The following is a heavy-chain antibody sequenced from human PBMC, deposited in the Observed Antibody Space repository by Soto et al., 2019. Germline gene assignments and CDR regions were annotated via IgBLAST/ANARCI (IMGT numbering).Heavy chain of an antibody. Sequence: ASVKVSCKVSGYTLTELSMHWVRQAPGKGLEWMGGFDPEDGETIYAQKFQGRVTMTEDTSTDTAYMELSSLRSEDTAVYYCATADYYDSSAHPNWFDPWGQGTLVTVSS. V-gene: IGHV1-24*01. CDR1: GYTLTELS. D-gene: IGHD3-22*01. CDR3: ATADYYDSSAHPNWFDP. CDR2: FDPEDGET. J-gene: IGHJ5*02.